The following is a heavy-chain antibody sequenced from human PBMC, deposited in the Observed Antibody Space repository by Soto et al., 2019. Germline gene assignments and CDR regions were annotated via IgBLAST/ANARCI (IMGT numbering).Heavy chain of an antibody. Sequence: ETLSRTCAVDGGAFSEYCWSWIRQPPGKGLEWIGEINNSGRTNYNPSLKSRVTISVDTSKNQFSLKLSSMTAADTAVYYCARTGHLFDYWGQGVSVTVSS. V-gene: IGHV4-34*01. CDR2: INNSGRT. J-gene: IGHJ4*02. CDR3: ARTGHLFDY. CDR1: GGAFSEYC.